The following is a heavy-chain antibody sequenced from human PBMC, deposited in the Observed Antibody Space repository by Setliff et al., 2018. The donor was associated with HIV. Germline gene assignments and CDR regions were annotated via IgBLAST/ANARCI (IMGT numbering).Heavy chain of an antibody. Sequence: PSETLSLTCTVSGASIISHYYSWIRQSPGKGLEWIGFIYETGSTYYNPSLKSRVSISIDTSKNQFSLKLSSVTAADTAVYYCARRGTIWHGVDYPYIDVWGKGTTVTVSS. J-gene: IGHJ6*03. CDR2: IYETGST. CDR1: GASIISHY. V-gene: IGHV4-59*08. CDR3: ARRGTIWHGVDYPYIDV. D-gene: IGHD2-15*01.